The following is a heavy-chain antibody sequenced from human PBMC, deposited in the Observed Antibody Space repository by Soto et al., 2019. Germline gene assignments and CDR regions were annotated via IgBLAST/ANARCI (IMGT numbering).Heavy chain of an antibody. Sequence: QVQLVQSGAEVKKPGASVKVSCKASGYTFTSYYMHWVRQAPGQGLEWMGIINPSGGSTSYAQKFQGRVTMTRDTSTSTVYMEPSSLRSEDTAVYYCAREREGATIDYWGQGTLVTVSS. CDR1: GYTFTSYY. CDR3: AREREGATIDY. V-gene: IGHV1-46*01. D-gene: IGHD1-26*01. CDR2: INPSGGST. J-gene: IGHJ4*02.